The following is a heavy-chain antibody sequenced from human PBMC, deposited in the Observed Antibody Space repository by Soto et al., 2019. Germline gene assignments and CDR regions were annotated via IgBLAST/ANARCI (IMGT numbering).Heavy chain of an antibody. CDR3: ARNPRPTYGDYADY. J-gene: IGHJ4*02. V-gene: IGHV3-33*01. CDR2: VWYDGSNK. Sequence: QVQLVESGGGVVQPGTSLRLSCAASGFSFSSYGMHWVRQAPGKGLEWVAVVWYDGSNKYYADSVKGRFTISRDNSKNTLYLQMKRLRAEDTAVYYCARNPRPTYGDYADYWGQGTLVTVSS. D-gene: IGHD4-17*01. CDR1: GFSFSSYG.